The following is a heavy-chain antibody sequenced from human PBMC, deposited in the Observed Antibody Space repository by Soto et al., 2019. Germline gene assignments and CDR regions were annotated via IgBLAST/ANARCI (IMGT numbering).Heavy chain of an antibody. D-gene: IGHD4-17*01. Sequence: PSETLSLTCTVSGGSISSGDYYWSWIRQPPGKGLEWIGYIYYSGSTYYNPSLKSRVTISVDTSKNQFSLKLSSVTAADTAVYYCARTDYGGNSEDYWGQGTLVTVSS. CDR3: ARTDYGGNSEDY. J-gene: IGHJ4*02. CDR1: GGSISSGDYY. CDR2: IYYSGST. V-gene: IGHV4-30-4*01.